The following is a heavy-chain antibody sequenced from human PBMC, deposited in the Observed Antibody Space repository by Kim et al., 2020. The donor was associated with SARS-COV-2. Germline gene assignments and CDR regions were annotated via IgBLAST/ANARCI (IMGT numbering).Heavy chain of an antibody. Sequence: SVKGRFTISRDNSKNTLYLQMNSLRAEDTAVYYCAKDPAIAVAGTGDFDYWGQGTLVTVSS. J-gene: IGHJ4*02. D-gene: IGHD6-19*01. V-gene: IGHV3-30*02. CDR3: AKDPAIAVAGTGDFDY.